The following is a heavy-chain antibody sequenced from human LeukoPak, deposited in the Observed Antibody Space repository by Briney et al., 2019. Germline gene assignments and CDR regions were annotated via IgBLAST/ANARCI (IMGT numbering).Heavy chain of an antibody. V-gene: IGHV3-49*04. CDR2: ITSKAYGETT. Sequence: GGSLRLSCTTSGFNFEDYAMNWVRQAPGKGLEWVGLITSKAYGETTEFAASVKGRFSISRDESKPIAYLQMNSLKIEDTGVYYCTREVERGGSYWGGDSWGQGTQVTVSA. D-gene: IGHD1-26*01. CDR1: GFNFEDYA. CDR3: TREVERGGSYWGGDS. J-gene: IGHJ4*02.